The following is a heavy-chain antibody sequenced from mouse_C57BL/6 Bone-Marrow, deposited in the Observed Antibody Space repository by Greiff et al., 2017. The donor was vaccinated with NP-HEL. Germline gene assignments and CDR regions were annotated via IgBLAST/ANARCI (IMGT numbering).Heavy chain of an antibody. CDR2: IDPENGDT. V-gene: IGHV14-4*01. CDR1: GFNIKDDY. CDR3: TTGRGAY. J-gene: IGHJ3*01. Sequence: EVKLMESGAELVRPGASVKLSCTASGFNIKDDYMHWVKQRPEQGLEWIGWIDPENGDTEYASKFQGKATITADTSSNTAYLQLSSLTSEDTAVYYCTTGRGAYWGQGTLVTVAA. D-gene: IGHD1-1*01.